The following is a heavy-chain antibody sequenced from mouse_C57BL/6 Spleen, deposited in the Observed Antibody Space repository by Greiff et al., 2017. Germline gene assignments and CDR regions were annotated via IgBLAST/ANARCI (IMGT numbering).Heavy chain of an antibody. J-gene: IGHJ3*01. CDR1: GYTFTSYW. CDR2: INPSSGYT. D-gene: IGHD2-10*02. Sequence: QVQLKQSGAELAKPGASVKLSCKASGYTFTSYWMHWVKQRPGQGLEWIGYINPSSGYTKYNQKFKDKATLTADKSSSTAYMQLSSLTYEDSAVDYCARGEYGNFFAYGGQGTLVTVAA. CDR3: ARGEYGNFFAY. V-gene: IGHV1-7*01.